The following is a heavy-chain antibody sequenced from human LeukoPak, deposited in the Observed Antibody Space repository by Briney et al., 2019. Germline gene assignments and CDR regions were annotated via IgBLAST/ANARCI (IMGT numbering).Heavy chain of an antibody. Sequence: GGSLRLSCAASGFTFSSYSMNWVRQAPGKGLEWVSYISSSSSTIYYADSVKGRFTISRDNAKNSLYLQMNSLRAEDTAVYYCASGGYSYGYLGDHWGQGTLVTVSS. CDR2: ISSSSSTI. CDR3: ASGGYSYGYLGDH. D-gene: IGHD5-18*01. V-gene: IGHV3-48*04. J-gene: IGHJ4*02. CDR1: GFTFSSYS.